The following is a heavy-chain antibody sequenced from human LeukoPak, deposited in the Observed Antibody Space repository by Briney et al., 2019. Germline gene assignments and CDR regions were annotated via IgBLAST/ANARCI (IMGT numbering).Heavy chain of an antibody. Sequence: PWGSLRLSCAASGFTFSSYSMNWVRQAPGKGLEWVSSISSSSSYIYYADSVKGRFTISRDNAKNSLYLQMNSLRAEDTAVYYCARVRHYDSSGYPEYYFDYWGQGTLVTVSS. J-gene: IGHJ4*02. CDR2: ISSSSSYI. V-gene: IGHV3-21*04. CDR3: ARVRHYDSSGYPEYYFDY. D-gene: IGHD3-22*01. CDR1: GFTFSSYS.